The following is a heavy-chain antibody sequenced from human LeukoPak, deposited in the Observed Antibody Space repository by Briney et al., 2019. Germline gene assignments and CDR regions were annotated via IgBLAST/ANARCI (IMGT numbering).Heavy chain of an antibody. D-gene: IGHD1-26*01. CDR3: ARDGHSGSYSDYYYGMDV. CDR2: IYTSGST. Sequence: SETLSLTCTVSGGSISSFYWSWIRQPAGKGLEWIGRIYTSGSTNYNPSLRSRVTMSVDTSRNQFSLKLSSVTAADTAVYYCARDGHSGSYSDYYYGMDVWGQGTTVTVSS. V-gene: IGHV4-4*07. CDR1: GGSISSFY. J-gene: IGHJ6*02.